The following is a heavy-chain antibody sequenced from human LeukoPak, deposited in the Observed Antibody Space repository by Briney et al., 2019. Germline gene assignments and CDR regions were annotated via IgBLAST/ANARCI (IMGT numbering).Heavy chain of an antibody. V-gene: IGHV3-23*01. D-gene: IGHD2-2*01. CDR1: GFIFSNYA. J-gene: IGHJ4*02. CDR3: ARDQGHGYAPIGSATHAY. CDR2: ITGAGRT. Sequence: GGSLRLSCAASGFIFSNYAMSWVRQTPGKELEWVSSITGAGRTYYADSVKGRFITSRDTSKNTLFLQLSNLRAGDTAVYFCARDQGHGYAPIGSATHAYWGQGTLVAVSS.